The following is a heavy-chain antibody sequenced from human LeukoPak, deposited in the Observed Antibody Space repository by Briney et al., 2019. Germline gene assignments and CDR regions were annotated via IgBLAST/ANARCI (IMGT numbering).Heavy chain of an antibody. J-gene: IGHJ4*02. CDR3: ARARIDY. CDR2: IKDDGSEK. D-gene: IGHD1-14*01. CDR1: GYTFSRYW. V-gene: IGHV3-7*04. Sequence: PGGSLRLSCVGSGYTFSRYWMTWVRQAPGKGLEWVANIKDDGSEKYSVDSVKGRFTISRDNAENLLYLQMSSLSAEDTAVYYCARARIDYWGQGTLVTVSS.